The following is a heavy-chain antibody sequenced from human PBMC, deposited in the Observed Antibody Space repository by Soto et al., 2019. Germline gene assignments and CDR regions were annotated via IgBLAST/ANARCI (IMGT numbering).Heavy chain of an antibody. Sequence: PGGSLRLSCAASGFTFSDYYMSWIRQAPGKGLEWVSYISSSSSYTNYADSVKGRFTISRDNAKNSLYLQMNSLRAEDTAVYYCARWVAVAGYYYYGMAVWGQGTTVTVSS. CDR1: GFTFSDYY. CDR2: ISSSSSYT. D-gene: IGHD6-19*01. J-gene: IGHJ6*02. CDR3: ARWVAVAGYYYYGMAV. V-gene: IGHV3-11*03.